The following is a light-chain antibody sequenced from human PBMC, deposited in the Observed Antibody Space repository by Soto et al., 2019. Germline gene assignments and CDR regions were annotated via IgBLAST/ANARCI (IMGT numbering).Light chain of an antibody. CDR2: YDD. V-gene: IGLV1-36*01. J-gene: IGLJ2*01. Sequence: QSVLTQPPSVSEAPRQRVTISCSGSSSNIGKNAVNWYQQLPGKAPKLLIYYDDLLPSGVSDRFSASKSGTSASLAISGLQSEDEADYYCAAWDDSLNGVVFGGGTKLTVL. CDR1: SSNIGKNA. CDR3: AAWDDSLNGVV.